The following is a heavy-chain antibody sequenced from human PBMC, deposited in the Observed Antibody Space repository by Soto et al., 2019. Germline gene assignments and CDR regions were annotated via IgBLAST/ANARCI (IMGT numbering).Heavy chain of an antibody. CDR3: ARHATRQIAAETTDY. V-gene: IGHV4-39*01. J-gene: IGHJ4*02. CDR1: GGSISSSSYY. CDR2: IYYSGST. Sequence: SETLSLTCTVSGGSISSSSYYWGWIRQPPGKGLEWIGSIYYSGSTYYNPSLKSRVTISVDTSKNQFSLKLSSVTAADTAVYYCARHATRQIAAETTDYWGQGTLVTVSS. D-gene: IGHD6-13*01.